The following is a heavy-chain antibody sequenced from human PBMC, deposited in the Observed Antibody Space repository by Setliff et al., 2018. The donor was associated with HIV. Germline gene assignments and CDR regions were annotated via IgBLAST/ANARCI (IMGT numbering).Heavy chain of an antibody. CDR1: GFIFSNYW. V-gene: IGHV3-74*01. J-gene: IGHJ6*03. D-gene: IGHD6-13*01. CDR2: INSDGSST. Sequence: GGSLRLSCAASGFIFSNYWMYWVRQAPGKGLVWVSRINSDGSSTSYADSVKGRFTISRDNAKNTLYLQMNSLRAEDTAVYYCARAGLYSSSWHYYYYYMDVWGKGTTVTVSS. CDR3: ARAGLYSSSWHYYYYYMDV.